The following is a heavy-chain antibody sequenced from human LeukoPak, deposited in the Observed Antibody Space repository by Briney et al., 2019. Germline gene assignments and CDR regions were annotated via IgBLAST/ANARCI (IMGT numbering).Heavy chain of an antibody. CDR1: GYTFTGYY. CDR3: ASSYSYGSTHFDY. Sequence: ASVKVSCKAPGYTFTGYYMHWVRQAPGQGLEWMGRINPNSGGTNYAQKFQGRVTMTRDTSISTAYMELSRLRSDDTAVYYCASSYSYGSTHFDYWGQGTLVTVSP. J-gene: IGHJ4*02. CDR2: INPNSGGT. V-gene: IGHV1-2*06. D-gene: IGHD5-18*01.